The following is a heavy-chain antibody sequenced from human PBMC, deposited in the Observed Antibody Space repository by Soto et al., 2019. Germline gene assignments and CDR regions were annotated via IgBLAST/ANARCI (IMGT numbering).Heavy chain of an antibody. CDR1: GFTFNIYG. D-gene: IGHD2-21*02. CDR2: ISYDGSNQ. J-gene: IGHJ6*02. Sequence: PGGSLRLSCAASGFTFNIYGMRWVRQAPDKGLEWVALISYDGSNQYYADSVKGRFTISRDNSKNTLFLQMNSLRDEDTAVYYCAREETAWPLAYGLDVWGQGTTVTVSS. V-gene: IGHV3-30*03. CDR3: AREETAWPLAYGLDV.